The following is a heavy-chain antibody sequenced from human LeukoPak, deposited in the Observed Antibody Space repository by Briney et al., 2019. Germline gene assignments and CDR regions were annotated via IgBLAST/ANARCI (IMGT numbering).Heavy chain of an antibody. V-gene: IGHV1-46*01. D-gene: IGHD3-3*01. CDR1: GYAFTSYY. J-gene: IGHJ4*02. CDR2: INPSGGST. Sequence: ASVKVSCKASGYAFTSYYMHWVRQAPGQGLEWMGIINPSGGSTSYAQKFQGRVTMTRDTSTSTVYMELSSLRSDDTAVYYCARDRTSDFWSGYYRMGAYWGQGTLVTVSS. CDR3: ARDRTSDFWSGYYRMGAY.